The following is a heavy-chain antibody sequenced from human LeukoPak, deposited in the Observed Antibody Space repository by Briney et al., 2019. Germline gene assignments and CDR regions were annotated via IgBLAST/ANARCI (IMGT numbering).Heavy chain of an antibody. Sequence: PGGSLRLSCAASGFTFSSYSMNWVRQAPRKGPEWVSSISSSSSYIYYADSVKGRFTISRDNAKNSLYLQMNSLRAEDTAVYYCARKDRLGYSYGQGPFDFWGQGTLVTVSS. CDR3: ARKDRLGYSYGQGPFDF. CDR1: GFTFSSYS. V-gene: IGHV3-21*01. J-gene: IGHJ4*02. D-gene: IGHD5-18*01. CDR2: ISSSSSYI.